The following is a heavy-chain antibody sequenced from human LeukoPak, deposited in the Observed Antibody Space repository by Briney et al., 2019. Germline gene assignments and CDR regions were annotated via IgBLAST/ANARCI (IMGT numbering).Heavy chain of an antibody. D-gene: IGHD6-13*01. CDR3: ARPIAAGGTRWGNWFDP. CDR2: ISYSGST. CDR1: GGSISSYY. V-gene: IGHV4-59*01. J-gene: IGHJ5*02. Sequence: ASETLSLTCTVSGGSISSYYWSWIRQPPGKGLEWIGYISYSGSTTYNPSLNSRVTISVDTSKNHFSLKLSSVTAADTAVYYCARPIAAGGTRWGNWFDPWGQGTLVTVSS.